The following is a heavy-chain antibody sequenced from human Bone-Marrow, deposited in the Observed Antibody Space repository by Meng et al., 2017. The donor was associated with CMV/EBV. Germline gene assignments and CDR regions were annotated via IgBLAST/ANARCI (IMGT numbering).Heavy chain of an antibody. Sequence: SLKISCAASGFTFDDYAMHWVRQAPGKGLEWVSGISWNSGSIDYADSVKGRFTISRDNAKNSLYLQMNSLRAEDTALYYCAKDMSAVLSDRSYYYGMDVWGQGTTVTVSS. J-gene: IGHJ6*02. CDR3: AKDMSAVLSDRSYYYGMDV. V-gene: IGHV3-9*01. CDR2: ISWNSGSI. CDR1: GFTFDDYA. D-gene: IGHD2-15*01.